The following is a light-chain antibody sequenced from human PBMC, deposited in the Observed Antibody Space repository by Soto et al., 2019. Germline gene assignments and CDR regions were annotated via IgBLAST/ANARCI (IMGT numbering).Light chain of an antibody. CDR1: QSVSST. J-gene: IGKJ2*01. Sequence: EIVMTQSPATLSVSPGERATLSCRASQSVSSTLAWYQQKPGQAPRLRIYGASTRATGIPARFSVSGSGTAFTLTISSLQSEDFAVYYCQQYNNWPPYTFGQGTKLEIK. CDR2: GAS. CDR3: QQYNNWPPYT. V-gene: IGKV3-15*01.